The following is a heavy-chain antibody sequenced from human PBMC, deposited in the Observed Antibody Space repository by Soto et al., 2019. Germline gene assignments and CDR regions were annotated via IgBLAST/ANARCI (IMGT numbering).Heavy chain of an antibody. J-gene: IGHJ4*02. CDR1: GGSISSGGYY. V-gene: IGHV4-31*03. CDR3: ARETQNREFDY. Sequence: PSETLSLTCTVSGGSISSGGYYWSWIRQHPGKGLEWIGYIYYSGSTYYNPSLKSRVTISVDTSKNQFSLKLSSVTAADTVVYYCARETQNREFDYWGQGTLVTAPQ. CDR2: IYYSGST.